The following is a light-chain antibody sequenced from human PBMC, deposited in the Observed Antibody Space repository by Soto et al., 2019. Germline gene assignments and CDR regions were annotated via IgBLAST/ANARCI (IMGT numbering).Light chain of an antibody. CDR2: GAS. J-gene: IGKJ1*01. Sequence: EIVLTQYPGTLSLSPGERAALCCRAGQSVSSSYLAWYQQKPGQAPRLLIYGASSRATGIPDRFSGSGSGTDFTLTISRLEPEDFAVYYCQQYGSSPEWTFGQGTKVDIK. V-gene: IGKV3-20*01. CDR3: QQYGSSPEWT. CDR1: QSVSSSY.